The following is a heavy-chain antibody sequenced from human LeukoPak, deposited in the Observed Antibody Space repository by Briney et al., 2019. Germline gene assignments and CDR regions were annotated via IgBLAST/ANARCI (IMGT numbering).Heavy chain of an antibody. D-gene: IGHD6-19*01. Sequence: GGSLRLSCAASGFTFSDYYMSWIRQAPGKGLEWVSYISSSGSTIYYADSVKGRFTISRDNAKNSLYLQMNSLRAEDTAVYYCARDSSSGWYYYYYYYMDVWGKGTTVTISS. CDR2: ISSSGSTI. J-gene: IGHJ6*03. CDR1: GFTFSDYY. CDR3: ARDSSSGWYYYYYYYMDV. V-gene: IGHV3-11*01.